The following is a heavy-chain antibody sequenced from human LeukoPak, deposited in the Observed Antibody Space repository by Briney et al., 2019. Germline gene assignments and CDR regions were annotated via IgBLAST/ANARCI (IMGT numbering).Heavy chain of an antibody. CDR1: GFSFENYN. Sequence: PGGSLRLSCAASGFSFENYNMNWVRQAPGKGLEWVAYINVITGYIYYADSLKGRFTTSRDNAKKSLFLEMNSLRVEDTAVYYCARDRSGSSSVDDAFDIWGQGIMVTVSS. CDR3: ARDRSGSSSVDDAFDI. CDR2: INVITGYI. J-gene: IGHJ3*02. D-gene: IGHD1-26*01. V-gene: IGHV3-21*01.